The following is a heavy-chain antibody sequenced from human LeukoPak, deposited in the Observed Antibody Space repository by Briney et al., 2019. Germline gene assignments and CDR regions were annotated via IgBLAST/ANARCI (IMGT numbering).Heavy chain of an antibody. CDR1: GGSFSGYY. D-gene: IGHD2-21*01. CDR2: IYYSGST. CDR3: ARDHTTLWAFDI. Sequence: PSETLSLTCAVYGGSFSGYYWSWIRRPPGKGLEWIGYIYYSGSTNYNPSLKSRVTISVDTSKNQFSLKLSSVTAADTAVYYCARDHTTLWAFDIWGQGTMVTVSS. V-gene: IGHV4-59*01. J-gene: IGHJ3*02.